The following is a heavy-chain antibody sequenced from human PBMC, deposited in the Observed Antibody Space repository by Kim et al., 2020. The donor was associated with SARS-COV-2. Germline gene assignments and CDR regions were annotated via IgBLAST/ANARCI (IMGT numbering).Heavy chain of an antibody. CDR3: ARGLYGDYYFYGMDV. D-gene: IGHD4-17*01. Sequence: GGSLRLSCMTSGFIFGDYSMSWVRQAPGKGLEWVSTIQWSGKPVGYAASVRGRFTVSRDNARGSLSLEMKSLRAEDSALYYCARGLYGDYYFYGMDVWGQGTTVTVSS. J-gene: IGHJ6*02. CDR1: GFIFGDYS. V-gene: IGHV3-20*04. CDR2: IQWSGKPV.